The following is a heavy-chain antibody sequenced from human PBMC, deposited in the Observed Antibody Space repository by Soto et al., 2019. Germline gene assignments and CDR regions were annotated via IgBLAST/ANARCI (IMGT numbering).Heavy chain of an antibody. CDR3: SRGGGGRHFDL. CDR2: SSPRGTYK. CDR1: GFSLGDHY. J-gene: IGHJ5*02. Sequence: QVQLVESGGAVVQPGGSLRLSCATSGFSLGDHYMSWIRQAPGKGLEFVSYSSPRGTYKNYADSVKGRFTVSRDNAKNSFYLQVNSLRLDDSGVYYCSRGGGGRHFDLWGQGTFVTVSS. V-gene: IGHV3-11*05. D-gene: IGHD2-15*01.